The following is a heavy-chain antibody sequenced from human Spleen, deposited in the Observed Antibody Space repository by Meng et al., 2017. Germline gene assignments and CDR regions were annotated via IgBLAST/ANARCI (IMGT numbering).Heavy chain of an antibody. CDR3: ARLSSTRPGAFDV. CDR1: GYTFTTYW. J-gene: IGHJ3*01. D-gene: IGHD6-13*01. Sequence: GESLKISCKGSGYTFTTYWNGWVRQRPGKGLEWMGIIYPTDSDTRYSPSFQGQVTISADKSINTAYLQWSSLKASDTAMYFCARLSSTRPGAFDVWGQGTTVTRSS. CDR2: IYPTDSDT. V-gene: IGHV5-51*01.